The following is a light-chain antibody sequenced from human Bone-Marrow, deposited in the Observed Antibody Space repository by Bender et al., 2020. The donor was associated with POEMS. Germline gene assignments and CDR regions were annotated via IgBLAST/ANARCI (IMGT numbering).Light chain of an antibody. CDR3: FSYANTITFA. CDR2: EVS. Sequence: QSALTQPASVSGSPGQSVTISCTGTSNDIGSFDHVSWYQQHPGKVPNLIIYEVSQRPSGVSNRFSASKSGNSASLTISGLQAEDEADYYCFSYANTITFAFGGGTKLTV. CDR1: SNDIGSFDH. J-gene: IGLJ2*01. V-gene: IGLV2-23*02.